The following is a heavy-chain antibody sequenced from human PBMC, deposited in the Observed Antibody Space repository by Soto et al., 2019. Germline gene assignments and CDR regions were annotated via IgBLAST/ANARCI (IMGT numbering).Heavy chain of an antibody. CDR3: AKNKGFDEWFAFDY. D-gene: IGHD3-3*01. CDR1: GLTFSSCA. J-gene: IGHJ4*02. V-gene: IGHV3-23*01. CDR2: IIDSGGST. Sequence: GGSLRLSCAASGLTFSSCAMGWVRQAQGKGLEWVSDIIDSGGSTYYADSVKGRFTISRDNSTNTLYLQMNSLRAEDTAVYYCAKNKGFDEWFAFDYWGQGTLVTVSS.